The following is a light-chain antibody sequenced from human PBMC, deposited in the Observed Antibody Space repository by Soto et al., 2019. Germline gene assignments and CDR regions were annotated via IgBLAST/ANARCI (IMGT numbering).Light chain of an antibody. V-gene: IGLV2-11*01. CDR2: DVI. CDR1: SHDVGGYAY. Sequence: QSAPTQPRSVSGSPGQSVTISCTGTSHDVGGYAYVSWYQQSPGKAPKLIIYDVIERPSGVPDRFCGSKSGNTASLTISGVQAEDEGDYYCWSYAGTYTFVVFGGGTKRTVL. CDR3: WSYAGTYTFVV. J-gene: IGLJ2*01.